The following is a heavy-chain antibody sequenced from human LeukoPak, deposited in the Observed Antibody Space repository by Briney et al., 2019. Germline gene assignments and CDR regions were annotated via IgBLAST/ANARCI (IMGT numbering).Heavy chain of an antibody. CDR1: GGSINSSSYY. CDR2: MYYRGST. Sequence: PSETLSLTCTVSGGSINSSSYYWGWVRQPPGKGLEWIGSMYYRGSTYYNPSLKSRVTISVDTSKNQFSLRLSSVTAAGTAVYYCARDAGHQLSRRNYYAMDVWGQGTTVTVSS. V-gene: IGHV4-39*07. J-gene: IGHJ6*02. CDR3: ARDAGHQLSRRNYYAMDV. D-gene: IGHD1-1*01.